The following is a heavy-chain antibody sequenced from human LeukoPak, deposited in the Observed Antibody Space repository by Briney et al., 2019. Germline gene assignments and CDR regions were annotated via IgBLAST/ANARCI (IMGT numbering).Heavy chain of an antibody. Sequence: SVKVSCKASGGTFSSYAISWVRQAPGQGLEWMGGIIPTFGTANYAQKFQGRVTITADESTSTAYMELSSLRSEDTAVYCCARAENPCASGGSCYHLDYWGQGTLVTVSS. CDR1: GGTFSSYA. J-gene: IGHJ4*02. D-gene: IGHD2-15*01. CDR3: ARAENPCASGGSCYHLDY. CDR2: IIPTFGTA. V-gene: IGHV1-69*13.